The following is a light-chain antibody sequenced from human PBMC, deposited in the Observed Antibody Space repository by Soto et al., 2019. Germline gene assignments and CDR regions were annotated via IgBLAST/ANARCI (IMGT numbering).Light chain of an antibody. V-gene: IGKV3-15*01. Sequence: EIVMTQSPATLSVSPGERATLSCRASQSVSSNFAWYQQKPGQAPRLLIYGASTRATGIPARFSGSGSGTEFTLTISSLQSEDFAVYYCQQYNNWPPPWTFGQGTKVDI. CDR3: QQYNNWPPPWT. CDR2: GAS. CDR1: QSVSSN. J-gene: IGKJ1*01.